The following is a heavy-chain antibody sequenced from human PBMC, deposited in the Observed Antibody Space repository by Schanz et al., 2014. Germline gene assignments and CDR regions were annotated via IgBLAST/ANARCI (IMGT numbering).Heavy chain of an antibody. J-gene: IGHJ6*02. V-gene: IGHV1-46*01. Sequence: QVQLVQSGAEVKKPGASVKVSCKAFGYSFTSYYIHWVRQAPGQGLEWMATINPSGGSTSFAQKFQGRVTMTRATPTSTVNMELTSLRSEDTAVYYCARDPYSASYFPSPPLYGLDVWGQGTTVTVSS. CDR2: INPSGGST. CDR1: GYSFTSYY. CDR3: ARDPYSASYFPSPPLYGLDV. D-gene: IGHD1-26*01.